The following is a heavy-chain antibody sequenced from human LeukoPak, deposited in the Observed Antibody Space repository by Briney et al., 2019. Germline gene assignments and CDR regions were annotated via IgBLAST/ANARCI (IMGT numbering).Heavy chain of an antibody. CDR1: GFTFSSYW. J-gene: IGHJ3*01. CDR2: IWYGGSNK. V-gene: IGHV3-30*02. Sequence: SGGSLRLSCAASGFTFSSYWMHWVRQAPGKGLEWVAVIWYGGSNKYYADSVKGRFTISRDNSKNTLYLQMNSLRAEDTAVYYCAKGYNTLELSSWGQGTMVTVSS. D-gene: IGHD1-7*01. CDR3: AKGYNTLELSS.